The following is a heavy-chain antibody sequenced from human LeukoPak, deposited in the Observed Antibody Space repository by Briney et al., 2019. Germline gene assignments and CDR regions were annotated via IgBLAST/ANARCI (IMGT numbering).Heavy chain of an antibody. V-gene: IGHV3-21*01. CDR2: ISSSSSYI. CDR3: AREPYDSSGYG. CDR1: GFTFSSYS. Sequence: GGSLRPSCAASGFTFSSYSMNWVRQAPGKGLEWVSSISSSSSYIYYADSVKGRFTISRDNAKNSLYLQMNSLRAEDTAVYYCAREPYDSSGYGWGQGTPSPSPQ. D-gene: IGHD3-22*01. J-gene: IGHJ4*02.